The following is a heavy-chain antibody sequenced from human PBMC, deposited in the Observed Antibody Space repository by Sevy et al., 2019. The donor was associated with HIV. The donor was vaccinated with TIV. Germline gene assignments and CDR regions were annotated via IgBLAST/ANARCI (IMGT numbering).Heavy chain of an antibody. CDR3: AKDYGDYTLDY. D-gene: IGHD4-17*01. Sequence: GGSVRLSCAASGFTFSSYGMHWVRQAPGKGLEWVAVISYDGSNKYYADSVKGRFTISRDNSKNTLYLQMNSLRAEDTAVYYCAKDYGDYTLDYWGQGTLVTVSS. CDR1: GFTFSSYG. CDR2: ISYDGSNK. V-gene: IGHV3-30*18. J-gene: IGHJ4*02.